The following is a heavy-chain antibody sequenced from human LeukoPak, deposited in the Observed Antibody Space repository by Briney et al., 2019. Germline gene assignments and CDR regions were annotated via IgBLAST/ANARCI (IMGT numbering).Heavy chain of an antibody. CDR2: INHSGST. CDR1: GGSLSGYY. V-gene: IGHV4-34*01. D-gene: IGHD7-27*01. J-gene: IGHJ6*02. CDR3: ARYGDVKYGMDV. Sequence: SETLSLTCAVYGGSLSGYYWSWIRQPPGKGLEWIGEINHSGSTNYNPSLKSRVTISVDTSKNQFSLKLSSVTAADTAVYYCARYGDVKYGMDVWGQGTTVTVSS.